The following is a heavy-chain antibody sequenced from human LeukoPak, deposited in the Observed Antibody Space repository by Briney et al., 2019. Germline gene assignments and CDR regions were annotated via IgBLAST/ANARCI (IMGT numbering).Heavy chain of an antibody. CDR2: INHSGST. J-gene: IGHJ5*02. CDR3: ASLRIAAVGTSFGVS. Sequence: PSETLSLTCAVYGGSFSGYYWSWIRQPPGKGLEWIGEINHSGSTNYNPSLKSRVTISVDTSKNQFSLKLSSVTAADTAVYYCASLRIAAVGTSFGVSWGQGTLVTVSS. CDR1: GGSFSGYY. D-gene: IGHD6-13*01. V-gene: IGHV4-34*01.